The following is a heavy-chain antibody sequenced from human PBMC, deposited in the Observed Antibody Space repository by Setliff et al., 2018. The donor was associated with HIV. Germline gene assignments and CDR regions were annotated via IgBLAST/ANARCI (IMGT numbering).Heavy chain of an antibody. CDR1: GGSISDSYFY. Sequence: PSETLSLTCTVSGGSISDSYFYWSWIRQHPGKALEWRGYIHRSGSTFYNPSLKSRLIMSVDTSKSQFSLRPSSVTAADTAVYYCASGRVRQSRKFGGVIVLPPFDYWGQGTLVTVSS. J-gene: IGHJ4*02. D-gene: IGHD3-16*02. CDR3: ASGRVRQSRKFGGVIVLPPFDY. V-gene: IGHV4-31*03. CDR2: IHRSGST.